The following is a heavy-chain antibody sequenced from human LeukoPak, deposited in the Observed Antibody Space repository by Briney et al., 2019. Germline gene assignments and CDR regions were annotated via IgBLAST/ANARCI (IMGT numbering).Heavy chain of an antibody. CDR3: ASLSWYSGWFDP. D-gene: IGHD2-15*01. CDR2: ISSSSSYI. CDR1: GFTFSSYS. V-gene: IGHV3-21*01. Sequence: GGSLRLSCAASGFTFSSYSMNWVRQAPGKGLEWVSSISSSSSYIYYADSVKGRFTISRDNAKNSLYLQMNSLRAEDTAVYYCASLSWYSGWFDPWGQGTLVTVSS. J-gene: IGHJ5*02.